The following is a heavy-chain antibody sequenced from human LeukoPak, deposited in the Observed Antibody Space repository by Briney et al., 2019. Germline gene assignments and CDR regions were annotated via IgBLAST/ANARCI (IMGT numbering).Heavy chain of an antibody. J-gene: IGHJ4*02. D-gene: IGHD3-9*01. V-gene: IGHV1-69*13. CDR3: ARYYDILTGYIDY. Sequence: ASVMVSCKASGGTFSSYAISWVRQAPGQGLEWLGGIIPIFGTANYAQKFQGRVTITADESTSTAYMELSSLRSEDTAVYYCARYYDILTGYIDYWGQGTLVTVSS. CDR2: IIPIFGTA. CDR1: GGTFSSYA.